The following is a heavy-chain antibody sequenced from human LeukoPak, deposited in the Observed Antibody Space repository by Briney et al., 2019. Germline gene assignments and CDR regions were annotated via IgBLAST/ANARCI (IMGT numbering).Heavy chain of an antibody. V-gene: IGHV1-69*04. CDR3: ARQGSGNGRYYFDY. D-gene: IGHD2-15*01. CDR1: GGTFSSYA. J-gene: IGHJ4*02. Sequence: SVKVSCKASGGTFSSYAISWVRQAPGQELEWMGRIIPILGIANYAQKFQGRVTITADKSTSTAYMELSSLRSEDTAVYYCARQGSGNGRYYFDYWGQGTLVTVSS. CDR2: IIPILGIA.